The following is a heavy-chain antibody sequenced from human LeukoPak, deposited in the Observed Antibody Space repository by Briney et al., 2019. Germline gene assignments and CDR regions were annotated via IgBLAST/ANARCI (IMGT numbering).Heavy chain of an antibody. V-gene: IGHV3-11*01. D-gene: IGHD6-19*01. CDR1: GFTFGGYH. CDR3: ASGRDISVAGPGGYFDY. Sequence: PGGSLRLSCAASGFTFGGYHMNWIRQAPGKGLEWISYVSPGGHTVYFADSVKGRFTLSRDNAKSSLYLQMNSLTAEDTAVYFCASGRDISVAGPGGYFDYWGQGALVTVSS. J-gene: IGHJ4*02. CDR2: VSPGGHTV.